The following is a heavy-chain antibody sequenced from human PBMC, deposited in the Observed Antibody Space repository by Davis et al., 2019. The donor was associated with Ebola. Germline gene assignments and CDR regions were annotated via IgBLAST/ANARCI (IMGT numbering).Heavy chain of an antibody. J-gene: IGHJ3*02. D-gene: IGHD5-12*01. CDR1: GDSISNSNYY. V-gene: IGHV4-39*07. CDR3: AREKWRGGAFDI. Sequence: PSETLSLTCTVSGDSISNSNYYWGWIRQPPGKGLEWIGNIYSSGSTPYNPSLKSRVIISLDTSKNQFSLKLSSVTAADTAVYYCAREKWRGGAFDIWGQGTLATVSS. CDR2: IYSSGST.